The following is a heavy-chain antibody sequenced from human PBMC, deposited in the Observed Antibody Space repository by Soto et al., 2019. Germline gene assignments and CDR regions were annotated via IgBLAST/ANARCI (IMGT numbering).Heavy chain of an antibody. J-gene: IGHJ4*02. Sequence: QVQLVESGGGVVQPGRSLRLSCAASGFTFSSYGGHWVRQAPGKGLEWVAVIWYDGSNKYYADSVKGRFTISRDNSKNTLYLQMNSLRAEDTAVYYCARTPKSSPYYFDYWGQGTLVTVSS. CDR1: GFTFSSYG. CDR2: IWYDGSNK. CDR3: ARTPKSSPYYFDY. V-gene: IGHV3-33*01.